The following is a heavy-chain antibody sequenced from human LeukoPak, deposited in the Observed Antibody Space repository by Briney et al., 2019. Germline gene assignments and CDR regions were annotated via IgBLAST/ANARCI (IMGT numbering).Heavy chain of an antibody. CDR1: GFTFSTYW. CDR3: ARDSFETDIDY. CDR2: IKEDGSEK. D-gene: IGHD1-14*01. V-gene: IGHV3-7*01. J-gene: IGHJ4*02. Sequence: GGSLRLSCAVSGFTFSTYWMSWVRQAPGKGLEWVGNIKEDGSEKYYVDSMKGRFTISRDNAKNSLYLQMNSLRVEDTAVYYCARDSFETDIDYWGQGTPVTVSS.